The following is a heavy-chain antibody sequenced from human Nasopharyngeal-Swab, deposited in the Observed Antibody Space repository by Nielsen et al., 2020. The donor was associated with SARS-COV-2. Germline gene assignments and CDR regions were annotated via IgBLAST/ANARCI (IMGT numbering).Heavy chain of an antibody. V-gene: IGHV3-11*06. J-gene: IGHJ6*02. CDR1: GFTFSDYY. Sequence: GESLKISCAASGFTFSDYYMSWIRQAPGKGLEGVSYISSSRSYTNYADSVKGRFTISRDNAKNSLYLQMNSLRAEDTAVYYCARGGLDYDFWSAYFMDVWGQGTTVTVSS. CDR3: ARGGLDYDFWSAYFMDV. CDR2: ISSSRSYT. D-gene: IGHD3-3*01.